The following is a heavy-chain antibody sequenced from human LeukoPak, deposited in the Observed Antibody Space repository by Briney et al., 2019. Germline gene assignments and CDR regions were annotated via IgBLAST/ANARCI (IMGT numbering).Heavy chain of an antibody. V-gene: IGHV3-23*01. D-gene: IGHD3-10*01. Sequence: GGSLRLSCGVSGFTFSHFAMSWVRQAPGKGLQCDADFVKGRFTISRDNPKNTLYLQMTGLRAEDTAVYYCAKLKRVGIAPFDDWGQGILVTVSS. CDR1: GFTFSHFA. CDR3: AKLKRVGIAPFDD. J-gene: IGHJ4*02.